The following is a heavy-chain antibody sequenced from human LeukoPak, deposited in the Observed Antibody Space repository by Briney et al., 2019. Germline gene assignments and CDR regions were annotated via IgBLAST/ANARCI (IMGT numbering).Heavy chain of an antibody. D-gene: IGHD5-18*01. CDR1: GGSISSYY. CDR2: IYYSGST. J-gene: IGHJ6*03. V-gene: IGHV4-59*01. Sequence: SETLSLTCTVSGGSISSYYWSWIRQPPGKGLEWIGYIYYSGSTNYNPSLKSRVTISVDTSKNQFSLKLSSVTAADTAVYYCARLQLRSYYYVDVWGKGTTVTVSS. CDR3: ARLQLRSYYYVDV.